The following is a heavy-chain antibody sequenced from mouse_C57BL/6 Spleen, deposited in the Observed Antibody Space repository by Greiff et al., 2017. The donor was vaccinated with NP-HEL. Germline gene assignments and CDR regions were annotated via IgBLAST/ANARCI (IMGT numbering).Heavy chain of an antibody. D-gene: IGHD2-2*01. CDR2: IDPSDSYT. CDR1: GYTFTSYW. V-gene: IGHV1-69*01. J-gene: IGHJ3*01. Sequence: VQLQQSGAELVMPGASVKLSCKASGYTFTSYWMHWVKQRPGQGLEWIGEIDPSDSYTNYNQKFKSKSTLTVDKSSSTAYMQLSSLTSEDSAVYYCASYYGNDACFADWGQGTLVTVSA. CDR3: ASYYGNDACFAD.